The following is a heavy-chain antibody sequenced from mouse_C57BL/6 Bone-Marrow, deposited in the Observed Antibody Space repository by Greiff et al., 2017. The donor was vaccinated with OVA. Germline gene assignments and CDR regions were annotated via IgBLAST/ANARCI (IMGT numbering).Heavy chain of an antibody. CDR3: ARGLTGGGRFAD. D-gene: IGHD4-1*01. J-gene: IGHJ3*01. V-gene: IGHV1-47*01. Sequence: VQLQESGAELVKPGASVKMSCKASGYTFTTYPIAWMKQNHGQSLEWIGNFHPYNDDTKYNEKFKGKATLTVEKSSSTVYLELSRVTSDDSAVDYCARGLTGGGRFADWGQGTLVTVSA. CDR2: FHPYNDDT. CDR1: GYTFTTYP.